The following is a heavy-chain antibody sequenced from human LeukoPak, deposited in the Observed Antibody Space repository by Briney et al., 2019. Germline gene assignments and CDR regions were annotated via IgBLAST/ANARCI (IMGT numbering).Heavy chain of an antibody. Sequence: ASVKVSCKASGYTFTSYGISWVRQAPGQGLEWMGWISPFNGKTNYAQRLQGRVTMTTDTSTNTAYMEVRSLRSDDTAVYYCARDRERGYSFGLMFVWGQGTLVTVSS. CDR1: GYTFTSYG. CDR3: ARDRERGYSFGLMFV. CDR2: ISPFNGKT. D-gene: IGHD5-12*01. V-gene: IGHV1-18*01. J-gene: IGHJ4*02.